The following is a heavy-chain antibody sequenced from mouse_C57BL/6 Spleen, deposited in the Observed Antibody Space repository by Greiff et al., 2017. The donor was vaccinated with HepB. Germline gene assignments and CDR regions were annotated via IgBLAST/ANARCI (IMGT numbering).Heavy chain of an antibody. CDR1: GYTFTDYY. Sequence: VQLQQSGPELVKPGASVKISCKASGYTFTDYYMNWVKQSHGKSLEWIGDINPNNGGTSYNQKFKGKATLTVDKSSSTAYMELRSLTSEASAVYYCARRGPYGYDYFDYWGQGTTLTVSS. D-gene: IGHD2-2*01. J-gene: IGHJ2*01. CDR3: ARRGPYGYDYFDY. V-gene: IGHV1-26*01. CDR2: INPNNGGT.